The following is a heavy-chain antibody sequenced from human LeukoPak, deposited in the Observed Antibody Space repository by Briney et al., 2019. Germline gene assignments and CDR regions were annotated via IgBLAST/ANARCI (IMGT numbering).Heavy chain of an antibody. CDR3: AREGSMVRGVFAFDI. D-gene: IGHD3-10*01. CDR2: IIPIFGTA. Sequence: RASVKVSCKASGGTFSSYAISWVRQAPGQGLEWMGGIIPIFGTANYAQKFQGRVTITADKSTSTAYMELSSLRSEDTAVYYCAREGSMVRGVFAFDIWGQGTMVTVSS. J-gene: IGHJ3*02. V-gene: IGHV1-69*06. CDR1: GGTFSSYA.